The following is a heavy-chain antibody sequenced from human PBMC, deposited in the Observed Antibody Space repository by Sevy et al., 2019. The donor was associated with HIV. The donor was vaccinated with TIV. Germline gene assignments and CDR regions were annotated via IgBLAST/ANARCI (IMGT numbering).Heavy chain of an antibody. D-gene: IGHD3-9*01. J-gene: IGHJ4*02. CDR1: GGSISSYY. V-gene: IGHV4-59*01. CDR2: IYYSGST. CDR3: ARDRLVYFDY. Sequence: SETLSLTCTVSGGSISSYYWSWIRQPPGKGLEWIGYIYYSGSTNYNPSLKSRVTISVDTSKNQFSLKLSSATAADTAVYYCARDRLVYFDYWGQGTLVTVSS.